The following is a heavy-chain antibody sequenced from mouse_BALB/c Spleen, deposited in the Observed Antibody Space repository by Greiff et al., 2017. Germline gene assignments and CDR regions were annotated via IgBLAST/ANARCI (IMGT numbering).Heavy chain of an antibody. CDR2: ISSGSSTI. J-gene: IGHJ4*01. Sequence: EVKLVESGGGLVQPGGSRKLSCAASGFTFSSFGMHWVRQAPEKGLEWVAYISSGSSTIYYADTVKGRFTISRDNPKNTLFLQMTSLRSEDTAMYYCARHRDYVDAMDYWGQGTSVTVSS. V-gene: IGHV5-17*02. CDR1: GFTFSSFG. CDR3: ARHRDYVDAMDY. D-gene: IGHD1-1*02.